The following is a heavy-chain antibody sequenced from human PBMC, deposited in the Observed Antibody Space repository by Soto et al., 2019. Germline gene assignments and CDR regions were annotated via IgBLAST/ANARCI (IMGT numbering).Heavy chain of an antibody. CDR3: ARVWSSPDY. CDR1: VGSISSYY. V-gene: IGHV4-59*01. D-gene: IGHD6-13*01. CDR2: IYYSGST. J-gene: IGHJ4*02. Sequence: SETLSLTCPGSVGSISSYYLSWFRQPPWKGLEWIGYIYYSGSTNYNPSLKSRVTISVDTSKNQFSLKLSSVTDAATAVYYCARVWSSPDYWGQGPLVTVSS.